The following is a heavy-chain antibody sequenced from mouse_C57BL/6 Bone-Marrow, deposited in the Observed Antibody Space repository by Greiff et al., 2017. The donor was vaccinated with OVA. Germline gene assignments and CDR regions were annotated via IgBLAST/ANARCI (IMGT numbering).Heavy chain of an antibody. CDR3: APIYDGYYYFDY. D-gene: IGHD2-3*01. J-gene: IGHJ2*01. V-gene: IGHV1-80*01. Sequence: QVQLQQSGAELVKPGASVKISCKASGYAFSSYWMNWVKQRPGKGLEWIGQIYPGDGDTNYNGKFKGKATLTADKSSSTAYMQLSSLTSEDSAVYFCAPIYDGYYYFDYWGQGTTLTVSS. CDR1: GYAFSSYW. CDR2: IYPGDGDT.